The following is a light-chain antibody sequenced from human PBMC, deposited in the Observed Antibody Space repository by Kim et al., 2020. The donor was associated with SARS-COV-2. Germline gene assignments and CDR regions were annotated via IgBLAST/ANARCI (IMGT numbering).Light chain of an antibody. CDR1: QSVSSW. CDR2: KAS. CDR3: QQYDSHPYT. V-gene: IGKV1-5*03. J-gene: IGKJ2*01. Sequence: DIQMTQSPSTLSASVGDRVTITCRASQSVSSWLAWYQQKPEKAPKLLIYKASTLEGGVPSRFSGRGSGTEFTLTINTLQPDDFATYSCQQYDSHPYTFGQGTNLEI.